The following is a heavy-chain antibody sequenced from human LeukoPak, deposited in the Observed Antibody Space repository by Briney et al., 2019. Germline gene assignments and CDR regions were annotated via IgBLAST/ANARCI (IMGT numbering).Heavy chain of an antibody. Sequence: GGSLRLSCAASGFTFSSYAMTWVRQAPGKGLEWVSAISGSGGNTYYADSVKGRFTISRDNSKNTLYLQMNSLRAEDTAVYYCAKDPFGGGCHRCRFDPWGQGTLVTVSS. D-gene: IGHD6-19*01. CDR1: GFTFSSYA. CDR3: AKDPFGGGCHRCRFDP. CDR2: ISGSGGNT. J-gene: IGHJ5*02. V-gene: IGHV3-23*01.